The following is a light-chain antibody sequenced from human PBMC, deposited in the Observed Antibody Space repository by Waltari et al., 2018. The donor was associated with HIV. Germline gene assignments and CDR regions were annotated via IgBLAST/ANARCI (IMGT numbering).Light chain of an antibody. J-gene: IGKJ1*01. CDR2: GAS. Sequence: EIVLTQSPGTLSLSPGERDTLSCRASQSVSSSYLAWYQQKPGQAPRLLIYGASSRATGIPDRFSGSWSGTDFTLTISRLEPEDFAVYYCQQYGSSPPRTFGQGTKVEIK. V-gene: IGKV3-20*01. CDR1: QSVSSSY. CDR3: QQYGSSPPRT.